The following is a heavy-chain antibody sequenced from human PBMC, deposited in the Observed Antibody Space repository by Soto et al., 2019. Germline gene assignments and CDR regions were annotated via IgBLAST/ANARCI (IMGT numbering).Heavy chain of an antibody. CDR1: GYSFITYW. Sequence: GESLKISCRGSGYSFITYWIGWVRQMPGKGLEWMGITYPGDSDSIYSPSFQGQVTISADKSDNTVYLQWSSLEASDTAIYYCARASCVHNYGSPLPWGQGTPVTVSS. V-gene: IGHV5-51*01. CDR2: TYPGDSDS. D-gene: IGHD3-10*01. J-gene: IGHJ5*02. CDR3: ARASCVHNYGSPLP.